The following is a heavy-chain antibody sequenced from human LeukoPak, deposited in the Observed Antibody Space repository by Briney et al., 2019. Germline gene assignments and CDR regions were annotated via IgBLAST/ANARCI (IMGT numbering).Heavy chain of an antibody. CDR3: ASSLRKLRYFDWLPDY. CDR2: ISAYNGNT. CDR1: GYTFTNYG. Sequence: ASVKVSCKASGYTFTNYGISWVRQAPGQGLEWMGWISAYNGNTNYAQKLQGRVTMTTDTSTSTAYMELRSLRSDDTAVYYCASSLRKLRYFDWLPDYWGQGTLVTVSS. J-gene: IGHJ4*02. D-gene: IGHD3-9*01. V-gene: IGHV1-18*01.